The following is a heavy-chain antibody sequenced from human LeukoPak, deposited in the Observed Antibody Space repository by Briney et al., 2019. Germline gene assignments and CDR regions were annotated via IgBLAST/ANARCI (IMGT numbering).Heavy chain of an antibody. CDR1: GGTFSSYA. CDR3: AHSSTRGSYYYYYMDV. J-gene: IGHJ6*03. D-gene: IGHD2-2*01. CDR2: IIPIFGTA. Sequence: ASVTVSFKASGGTFSSYAISWVRQAPGQGLEWMGGIIPIFGTANYAQKFQGRVTITTDESTSTAYMELSSLRSEDTAVYYCAHSSTRGSYYYYYMDVWGKGTTVTVSS. V-gene: IGHV1-69*05.